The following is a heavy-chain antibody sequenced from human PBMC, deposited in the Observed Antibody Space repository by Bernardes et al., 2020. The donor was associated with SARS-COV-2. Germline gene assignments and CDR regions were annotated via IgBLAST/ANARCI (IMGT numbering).Heavy chain of an antibody. Sequence: GGSLRLSCAASGFTFSSHEMNWVRQAPGKGLEWVSYISSSGTTIYSADSVKGRFTISRDNAKNSLFLQMNNLRAEDTAIYYCARDRVTNFGVVISDYYYGMDVWGQGTTVTVSS. CDR2: ISSSGTTI. CDR3: ARDRVTNFGVVISDYYYGMDV. CDR1: GFTFSSHE. D-gene: IGHD3-3*01. J-gene: IGHJ6*02. V-gene: IGHV3-48*03.